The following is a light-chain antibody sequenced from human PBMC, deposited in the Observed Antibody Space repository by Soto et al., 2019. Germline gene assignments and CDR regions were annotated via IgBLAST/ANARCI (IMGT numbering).Light chain of an antibody. CDR3: QQTDTLPST. Sequence: DIQMTQSPSSLSASAGDRVTITCRASQGIRNDLGWFQQKPGKAPKRLIYIASSLQSGVPSRFSGSGSRTDFTLTITSLQPEDIGTYYCQQTDTLPSTFGQGTRLEIK. CDR2: IAS. V-gene: IGKV1-17*01. CDR1: QGIRND. J-gene: IGKJ5*01.